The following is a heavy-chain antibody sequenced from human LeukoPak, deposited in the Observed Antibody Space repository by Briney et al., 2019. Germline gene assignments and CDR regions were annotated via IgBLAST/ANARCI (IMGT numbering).Heavy chain of an antibody. D-gene: IGHD2-2*01. J-gene: IGHJ5*02. CDR1: GGTFSSYA. V-gene: IGHV1-69*05. CDR3: ARRYCSSTSCYRREWFDP. Sequence: ASVKVSCKASGGTFSSYAISWVRQAPGQGLEWMGGIIPIFGTANYAQKFQGRVTMTRDTSTSTVYMELSSLRSEDTAVYYCARRYCSSTSCYRREWFDPWGQGTLVTVSS. CDR2: IIPIFGTA.